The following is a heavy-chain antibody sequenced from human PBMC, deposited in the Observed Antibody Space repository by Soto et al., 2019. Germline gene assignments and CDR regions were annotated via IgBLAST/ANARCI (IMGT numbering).Heavy chain of an antibody. V-gene: IGHV1-58*01. CDR1: GFTFTSSA. D-gene: IGHD1-26*01. J-gene: IGHJ6*02. CDR3: AADPNSGSYHYYGMDV. CDR2: IVVGSGNT. Sequence: SVKVSCKASGFTFTSSAVQWVRQARGQRLEWIGWIVVGSGNTNYAQKFQERVTITRDMSTSTAYMELSSLRSEDTAVYYCAADPNSGSYHYYGMDVSGQGTTVTVSS.